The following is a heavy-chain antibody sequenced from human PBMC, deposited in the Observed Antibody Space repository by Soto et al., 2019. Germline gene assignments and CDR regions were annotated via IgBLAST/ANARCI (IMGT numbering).Heavy chain of an antibody. CDR2: IYYSGST. Sequence: SETLSLTCTVSGGSISSSSYYWGWIRQPPGKGLEWIGSIYYSGSTYYNPSLKSRVTISVDTSKNQISLKLSSVTAADTAVYYCARGWYYYYAMDVWGQGTTVTVSS. CDR3: ARGWYYYYAMDV. CDR1: GGSISSSSYY. J-gene: IGHJ6*02. D-gene: IGHD6-19*01. V-gene: IGHV4-39*01.